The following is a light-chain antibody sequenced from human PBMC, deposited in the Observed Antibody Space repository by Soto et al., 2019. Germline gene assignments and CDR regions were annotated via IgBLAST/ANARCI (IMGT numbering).Light chain of an antibody. Sequence: IVLTQSPGTLSLSPGERATLSCRASQSVTRNYLAWYQQKPGRAPRLLIYGASSRASGIPDRFSGGGSGTDFTLTLSRLEPEDFAMYYCQQYRSSPLTFGQGTRLEIK. CDR3: QQYRSSPLT. V-gene: IGKV3-20*01. CDR2: GAS. CDR1: QSVTRNY. J-gene: IGKJ5*01.